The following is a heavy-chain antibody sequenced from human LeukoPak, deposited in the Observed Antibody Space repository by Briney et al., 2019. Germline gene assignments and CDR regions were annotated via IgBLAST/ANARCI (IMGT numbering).Heavy chain of an antibody. V-gene: IGHV4-30-4*01. Sequence: SETLSLTCTVSGGSISSGDYHWNWIRQPPGKGLEWIGFIHDSGSTYYNPSLKSRVTISVDTSKNQFSLKLSSVTAADTAVYYCARRGAGVQLERRRGKHAFDIWGQGTMVTVSS. CDR3: ARRGAGVQLERRRGKHAFDI. J-gene: IGHJ3*02. CDR2: IHDSGST. D-gene: IGHD1-1*01. CDR1: GGSISSGDYH.